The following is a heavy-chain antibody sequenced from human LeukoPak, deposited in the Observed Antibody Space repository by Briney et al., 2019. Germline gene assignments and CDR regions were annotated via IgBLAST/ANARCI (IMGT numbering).Heavy chain of an antibody. J-gene: IGHJ4*02. CDR1: GGSFSGYY. Sequence: PSETLSLTCAVYGGSFSGYYWGWIRQPPGKGLEWIGEINRGGDTNCSPSLKSRVTISLDTSKNQFSLKLNSATAADTAVYYCARGYGSGSYYTYWGQGTLVTVSS. CDR3: ARGYGSGSYYTY. CDR2: INRGGDT. V-gene: IGHV4-34*01. D-gene: IGHD3-10*01.